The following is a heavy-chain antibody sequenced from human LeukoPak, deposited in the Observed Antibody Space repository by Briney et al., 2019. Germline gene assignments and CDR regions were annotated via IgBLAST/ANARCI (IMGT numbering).Heavy chain of an antibody. CDR3: AKSPLCSGSWLKPCNSGGASFDS. J-gene: IGHJ4*02. V-gene: IGHV3-23*01. CDR2: ISGRGDNT. D-gene: IGHD6-13*01. CDR1: GFTFSSYA. Sequence: GGSLRLSCGASGFTFSSYAMSWVRQAPGKGLEWVSGISGRGDNTYYADSVKGRFTISRDNSKNTLYLQMNSLRAEDTAVYYCAKSPLCSGSWLKPCNSGGASFDSWGQGTLVTVSS.